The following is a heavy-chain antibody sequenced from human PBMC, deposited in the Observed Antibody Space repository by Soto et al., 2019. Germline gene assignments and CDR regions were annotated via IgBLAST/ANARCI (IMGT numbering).Heavy chain of an antibody. CDR1: GFTFSSYA. CDR3: AKALAYGEYLYFDL. Sequence: EVQLLESGGGLVQPGGSLRLSCAASGFTFSSYAMSWVRQAPGKGLEWVSAISGSGGSTYYADSVTGRFTISRDNSKNTLYLQMNSLRAEETAVYYCAKALAYGEYLYFDLWGRGPLVTVSS. D-gene: IGHD4-17*01. J-gene: IGHJ2*01. CDR2: ISGSGGST. V-gene: IGHV3-23*01.